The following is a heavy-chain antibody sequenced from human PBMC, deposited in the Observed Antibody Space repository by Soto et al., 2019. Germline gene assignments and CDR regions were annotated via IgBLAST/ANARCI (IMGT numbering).Heavy chain of an antibody. D-gene: IGHD4-17*01. V-gene: IGHV3-23*01. J-gene: IGHJ5*02. CDR3: AKDWGPDYGFDP. CDR2: ISGSGGST. Sequence: PGGSLRLSCAASGFTFSSYAMSWVRQAPGKGLEWVSAISGSGGSTYYADSVKGRFTISRDNSKNTLYLQMNSLRAEDTAGYYCAKDWGPDYGFDPWGQRTLVTVSS. CDR1: GFTFSSYA.